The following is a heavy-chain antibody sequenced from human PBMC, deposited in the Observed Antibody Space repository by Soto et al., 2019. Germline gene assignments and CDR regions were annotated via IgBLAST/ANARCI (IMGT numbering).Heavy chain of an antibody. Sequence: SVKVSCKASGGTFSSNAISWVRQAPGQGLEWMGGIIPIFGTANYAQKFQGRVTITADESTSTAYMELSSLRSEDTAVYYCAIADSGSYYVTDYWGQGTLVTVSS. CDR3: AIADSGSYYVTDY. CDR2: IIPIFGTA. J-gene: IGHJ4*02. CDR1: GGTFSSNA. D-gene: IGHD1-26*01. V-gene: IGHV1-69*13.